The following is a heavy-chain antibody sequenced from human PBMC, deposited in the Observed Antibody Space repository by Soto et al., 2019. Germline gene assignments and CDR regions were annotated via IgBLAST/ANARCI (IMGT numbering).Heavy chain of an antibody. V-gene: IGHV4-30-4*01. D-gene: IGHD3-22*01. CDR1: GGSISSGDYY. CDR2: IYYSGST. Sequence: QVQLQESGPGLVKPSQTLSLTCTVSGGSISSGDYYWSWIRQPPGKGLEWIGYIYYSGSTYYNPSLRRRVTRSVDTSQTQCALKLSSVTAADTAVYYCARAGAYYDPREGSFGLWGRGTLVTVSS. J-gene: IGHJ2*01. CDR3: ARAGAYYDPREGSFGL.